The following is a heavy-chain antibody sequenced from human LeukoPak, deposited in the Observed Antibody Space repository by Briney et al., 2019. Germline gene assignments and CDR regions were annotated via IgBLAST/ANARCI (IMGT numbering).Heavy chain of an antibody. CDR1: GFTFSSYS. Sequence: GGSLRLSCAASGFTFSSYSMNWVRQAPGKGLEWVSYISSSSSTIYYADSVKGRFTISRDNAKNSLYLQMNSLRAEDTAVYYCATHIVVVPAAPDYWGQGTLVTVSS. CDR3: ATHIVVVPAAPDY. D-gene: IGHD2-2*01. CDR2: ISSSSSTI. J-gene: IGHJ4*02. V-gene: IGHV3-48*01.